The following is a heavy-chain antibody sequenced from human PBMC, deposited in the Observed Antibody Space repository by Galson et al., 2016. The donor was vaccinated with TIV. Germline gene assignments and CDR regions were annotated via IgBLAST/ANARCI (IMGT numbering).Heavy chain of an antibody. Sequence: SLRLSCAGSGFTFSSHGLHWVRQAPGKGLEWVAVISYDGRSQYSADSVKGRFTSSRDDSKKTVYLQMNSLREEETAVYYCARDQRVAVGSLDYMDVWGKGTTVAVSS. J-gene: IGHJ6*03. V-gene: IGHV3-30*01. CDR2: ISYDGRSQ. D-gene: IGHD6-13*01. CDR1: GFTFSSHG. CDR3: ARDQRVAVGSLDYMDV.